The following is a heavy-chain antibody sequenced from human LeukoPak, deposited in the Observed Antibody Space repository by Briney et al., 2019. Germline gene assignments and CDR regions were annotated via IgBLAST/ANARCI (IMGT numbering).Heavy chain of an antibody. CDR1: GFSLNRHR. J-gene: IGHJ4*02. CDR2: ISSGTSYI. Sequence: GGSLRLSCAASGFSLNRHRMNWVRQAPGKGLEWVSSISSGTSYIYYAESVKGRFTISRDNAKNSLYLQMSSLRAEDTAVYYCAKDSGYAYFDNWGQGTLVTVSS. D-gene: IGHD5-12*01. CDR3: AKDSGYAYFDN. V-gene: IGHV3-21*01.